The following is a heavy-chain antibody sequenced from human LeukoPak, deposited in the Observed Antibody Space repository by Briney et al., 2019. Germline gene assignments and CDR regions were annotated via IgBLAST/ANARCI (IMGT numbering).Heavy chain of an antibody. CDR1: GGSISSSSYY. CDR2: IYYSGSP. V-gene: IGHV4-39*01. Sequence: SETLSLTCTVSGGSISSSSYYWGWIRQPPWKVLEWIGSIYYSGSPYYNPSLTSRLTISVDTSKNQFYLKLSSVTAADTAVYYCARSYCGGDCYTLPLYYYYYMDVWGKGTTVTVSS. D-gene: IGHD2-21*02. CDR3: ARSYCGGDCYTLPLYYYYYMDV. J-gene: IGHJ6*03.